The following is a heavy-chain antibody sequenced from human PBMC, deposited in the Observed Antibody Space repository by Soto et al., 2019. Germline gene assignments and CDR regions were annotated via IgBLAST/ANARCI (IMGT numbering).Heavy chain of an antibody. CDR3: ARRGADNIPGHFDY. V-gene: IGHV1-69*13. CDR1: GGTFTSYA. Sequence: VASVKVSCKASGGTFTSYAINWVRQAPGQGLEWMGGLIPVFGTPNYARKFQGRITITADESTSTVYMDLSSLRFEDTALYYCARRGADNIPGHFDYWGQGTLVTVSS. D-gene: IGHD1-1*01. J-gene: IGHJ4*02. CDR2: LIPVFGTP.